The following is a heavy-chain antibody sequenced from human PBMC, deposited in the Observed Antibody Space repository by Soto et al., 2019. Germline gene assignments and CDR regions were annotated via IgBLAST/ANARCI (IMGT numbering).Heavy chain of an antibody. CDR2: INPSGGST. CDR3: AREGLLWFGEAWFDP. D-gene: IGHD3-10*01. CDR1: GYTFTSYY. Sequence: ASVKVCCKASGYTFTSYYMHWVRQAPGQGLEWMGIINPSGGSTSYAQKFQGRVTMTRDTSTSTVYMELSSLRSEDTAVYYCAREGLLWFGEAWFDPWGQGTLVTVSS. V-gene: IGHV1-46*03. J-gene: IGHJ5*02.